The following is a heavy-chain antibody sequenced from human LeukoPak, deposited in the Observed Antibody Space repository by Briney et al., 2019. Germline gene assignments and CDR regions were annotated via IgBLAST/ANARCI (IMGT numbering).Heavy chain of an antibody. Sequence: SVKVSCKASGGTFSSYAISWVRQAPGQGLEWMGGIIPIFGTANYAQKFQGRVTITADESTSTAYMELSSLRSEDTAVYYCARVGCSGGSCYSNWFDPWGQGTLVTVSS. CDR3: ARVGCSGGSCYSNWFDP. V-gene: IGHV1-69*13. D-gene: IGHD2-15*01. CDR1: GGTFSSYA. J-gene: IGHJ5*02. CDR2: IIPIFGTA.